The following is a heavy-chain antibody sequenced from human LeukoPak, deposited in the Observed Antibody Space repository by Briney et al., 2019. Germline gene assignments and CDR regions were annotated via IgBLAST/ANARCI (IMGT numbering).Heavy chain of an antibody. V-gene: IGHV4-39*07. CDR2: IYYSGNT. D-gene: IGHD5-12*01. CDR3: ARSGSGYLRYYFDY. CDR1: GGSISSSSYY. J-gene: IGHJ4*02. Sequence: TSETLSLTCTVSGGSISSSSYYWGWIRQPPGKGLEWIGSIYYSGNTYYNPSLKSRVTISVDTSKNQFSLKLRSVTAADTAVYYCARSGSGYLRYYFDYWGQGTLVTVSS.